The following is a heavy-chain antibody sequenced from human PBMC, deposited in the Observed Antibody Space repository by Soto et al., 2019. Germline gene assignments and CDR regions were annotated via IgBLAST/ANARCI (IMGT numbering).Heavy chain of an antibody. Sequence: EVQLLESGGGLVQPGGSLRLSCAASGFTFSSYAMTWVRQAPGKGLEWVSAISGSGGSTYYADPVKGRFTISRDNSRNTLYLQMNSLRAEDTAIYYCAKGPAPHEWELIYFDYWGQGTLVTVSS. CDR1: GFTFSSYA. D-gene: IGHD1-26*01. V-gene: IGHV3-23*01. J-gene: IGHJ4*02. CDR2: ISGSGGST. CDR3: AKGPAPHEWELIYFDY.